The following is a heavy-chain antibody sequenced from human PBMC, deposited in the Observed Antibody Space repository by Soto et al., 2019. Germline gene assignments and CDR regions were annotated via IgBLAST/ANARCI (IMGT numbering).Heavy chain of an antibody. CDR1: GGSISSSSYY. CDR3: ATEEVPLEIMPYYYGSESCHWYDP. V-gene: IGHV4-39*01. CDR2: IYYSGST. D-gene: IGHD3-10*01. Sequence: SETLSLTCTVSGGSISSSSYYWGWIRQPQGKGLEWIGSIYYSGSTYYNPSLKSRVTISVDTYKNQFPLKLSTVTAADTAVYSCATEEVPLEIMPYYYGSESCHWYDPWGQGTLVTVSS. J-gene: IGHJ5*02.